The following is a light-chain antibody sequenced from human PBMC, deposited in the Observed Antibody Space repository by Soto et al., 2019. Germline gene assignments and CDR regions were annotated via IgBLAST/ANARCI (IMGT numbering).Light chain of an antibody. V-gene: IGKV3-20*01. CDR3: QQYFSTPHS. CDR2: DAF. J-gene: IGKJ5*01. CDR1: RSLDSGQ. Sequence: EIVLTQSPGTLSLSPGESATLSCRASRSLDSGQLAWYQQKVGRAPRLLIHDAFMRATGIPDRFSGSGSGTDFTLTITSLQAEDVAVYYCQQYFSTPHSFGQGTRLEIK.